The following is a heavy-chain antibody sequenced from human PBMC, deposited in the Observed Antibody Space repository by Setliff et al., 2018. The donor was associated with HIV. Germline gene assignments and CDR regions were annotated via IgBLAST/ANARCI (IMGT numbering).Heavy chain of an antibody. CDR2: ISGYNADT. CDR1: GYRFSTFG. V-gene: IGHV1-18*01. D-gene: IGHD2-2*01. CDR3: AKDVVVVTAAHFYFDY. Sequence: GASVKVSCKASGYRFSTFGISWVRQAPGQGLEWMGWISGYNADTDYAQKFQGRVSMTTDISTNTAYMELRSLRSDDTAVYYCAKDVVVVTAAHFYFDYWGQGTLVTVSS. J-gene: IGHJ4*02.